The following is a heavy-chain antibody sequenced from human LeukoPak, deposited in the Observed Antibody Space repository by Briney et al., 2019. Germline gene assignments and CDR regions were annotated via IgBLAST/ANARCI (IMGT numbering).Heavy chain of an antibody. D-gene: IGHD3-9*01. J-gene: IGHJ6*02. Sequence: GGSLRLSCAASGFTFSSYRMNWLRQAPGKGLGWGSSISSSSSYIYYADSVKGRFTISRDNAKTSLYLQMNSLTAEDTAVYYCARDYLRPLRDCDRDHTVMDGWGQGTTVTVSS. V-gene: IGHV3-21*01. CDR2: ISSSSSYI. CDR3: ARDYLRPLRDCDRDHTVMDG. CDR1: GFTFSSYR.